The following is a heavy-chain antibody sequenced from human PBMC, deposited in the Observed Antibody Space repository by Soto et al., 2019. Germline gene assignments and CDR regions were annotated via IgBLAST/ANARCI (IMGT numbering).Heavy chain of an antibody. J-gene: IGHJ4*02. CDR1: GGSISDYY. CDR3: ARQAIH. Sequence: QVQLQESGPGLVKPSETLSLTCTVSGGSISDYYWSWFRQAPGKGLDWIGYVYYSGSTNYNPSLQRRVTMSVDTSKNQFSLKLSSVTAADTAVYYCARQAIHWGQGTLVTVSS. CDR2: VYYSGST. V-gene: IGHV4-59*08.